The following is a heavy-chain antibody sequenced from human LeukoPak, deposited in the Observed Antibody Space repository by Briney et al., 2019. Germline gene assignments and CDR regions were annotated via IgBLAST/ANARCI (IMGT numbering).Heavy chain of an antibody. CDR3: ARVGAKSAY. CDR1: GGSISSYY. V-gene: IGHV4-59*01. D-gene: IGHD1-26*01. CDR2: IYYSGST. Sequence: SENLSLTCTVSGGSISSYYWSWIQQPPGKGLEWIGYIYYSGSTNYNPSLKSRVTISVDTSKNQFSLKLSSVTAADTAVYYCARVGAKSAYWGQGTLVTVSS. J-gene: IGHJ4*02.